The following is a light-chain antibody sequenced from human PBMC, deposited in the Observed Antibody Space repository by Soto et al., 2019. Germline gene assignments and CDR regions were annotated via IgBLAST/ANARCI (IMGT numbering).Light chain of an antibody. Sequence: DIKMTQSPSSLSASVGDRGTITCRASQGISNYLAWYQQKPGKVPKLLIYAASTLQSGVPSRFSGRGSGTDFTLTINSLQPEDVATYYCQMYNSAPRTFGQGPKVEIK. CDR3: QMYNSAPRT. CDR2: AAS. CDR1: QGISNY. V-gene: IGKV1-27*01. J-gene: IGKJ1*01.